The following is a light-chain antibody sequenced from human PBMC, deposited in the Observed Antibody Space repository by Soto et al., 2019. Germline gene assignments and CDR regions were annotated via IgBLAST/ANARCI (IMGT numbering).Light chain of an antibody. CDR2: GAS. V-gene: IGKV3D-15*01. J-gene: IGKJ5*01. CDR1: QSVSSN. Sequence: EIGMTQSPATLSGSPGERATLSCMASQSVSSNLAWYQQNPGQAPSLLIYGASTRATGIPARFSGGGSGTEFTLTISSLQSEDFGLYYCQQYNNWPPITFGQGTRLEIK. CDR3: QQYNNWPPIT.